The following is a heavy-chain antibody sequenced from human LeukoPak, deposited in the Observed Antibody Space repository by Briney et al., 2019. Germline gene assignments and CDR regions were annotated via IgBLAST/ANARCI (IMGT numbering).Heavy chain of an antibody. CDR1: GGSMSSYY. CDR3: ARDRCSGGSCHSDY. CDR2: IYYSGST. Sequence: SETLSLTCTVSGGSMSSYYWSWLRQPPGKALEWIGYIYYSGSTNYNPSLKSRVTISVDTSKNQFSLKLSSVTAADTAVYYCARDRCSGGSCHSDYWGQGTLVTVSS. D-gene: IGHD2-15*01. V-gene: IGHV4-59*01. J-gene: IGHJ4*02.